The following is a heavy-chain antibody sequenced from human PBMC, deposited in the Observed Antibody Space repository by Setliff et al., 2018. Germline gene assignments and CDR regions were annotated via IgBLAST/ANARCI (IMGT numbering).Heavy chain of an antibody. Sequence: GGSLRLSCAASGFTFSSYWMSWVRQAPGKGLEWVSVLYPNLVTNYADSVKDRFTVSRDESKNMVYLQMNNLEVDDTAIYYCARGLCVGQSCYWPKAMDVWGQGATVTVSS. CDR2: LYPNLVT. J-gene: IGHJ6*02. V-gene: IGHV3-66*01. CDR1: GFTFSSYW. D-gene: IGHD2-15*01. CDR3: ARGLCVGQSCYWPKAMDV.